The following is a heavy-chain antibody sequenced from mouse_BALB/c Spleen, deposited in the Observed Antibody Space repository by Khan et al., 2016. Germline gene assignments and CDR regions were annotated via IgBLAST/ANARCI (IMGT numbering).Heavy chain of an antibody. Sequence: EVKLLESGGGLVQPGGTLKLSCAASGFVFSRYWMSWVRQAPGKGLEWIGEINPDSSTINYTPSLKAKFIISRDTSTNTLYLQMSKVRSEDTALYYCARRGGFFAYWGQGTLVTVSA. CDR1: GFVFSRYW. J-gene: IGHJ3*01. CDR2: INPDSSTI. V-gene: IGHV4-1*02. CDR3: ARRGGFFAY.